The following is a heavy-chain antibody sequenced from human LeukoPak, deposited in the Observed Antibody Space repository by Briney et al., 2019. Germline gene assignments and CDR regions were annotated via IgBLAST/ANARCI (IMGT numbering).Heavy chain of an antibody. CDR1: GYSFTSYW. V-gene: IGHV5-51*01. CDR3: VVWGEQSSGWTS. Sequence: GASLKIYRKGSGYSFTSYWIGWVRQLPGPGLGWMGIIYPGRSSNSYSPSFQGQVTISADKSISTASLQWSSLKASDTAMYYCVVWGEQSSGWTSWGQGTLVTVSS. CDR2: IYPGRSSN. D-gene: IGHD6-19*01. J-gene: IGHJ5*02.